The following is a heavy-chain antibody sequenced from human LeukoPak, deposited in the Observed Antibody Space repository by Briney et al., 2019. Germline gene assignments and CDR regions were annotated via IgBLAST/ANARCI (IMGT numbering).Heavy chain of an antibody. CDR1: GFTFSSYS. J-gene: IGHJ4*02. CDR2: ISSSSSYI. CDR3: ARSSVVVIDFDY. V-gene: IGHV3-21*01. D-gene: IGHD3-22*01. Sequence: PGGSLRLSCAASGFTFSSYSMNWVRQAPGKGLEWVSSISSSSSYIYYADSVKGRFTISRDNAKNSLYLQMNSLRAEDTAVYYCARSSVVVIDFDYWGQGTLVTVSS.